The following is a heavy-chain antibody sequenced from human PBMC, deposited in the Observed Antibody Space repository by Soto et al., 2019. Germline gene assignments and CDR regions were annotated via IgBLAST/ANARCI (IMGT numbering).Heavy chain of an antibody. D-gene: IGHD1-1*01. CDR2: INPHNSNT. J-gene: IGHJ4*02. Sequence: ASVKVSCKDSGYTFTSYTITWVRQAPGQGLEWMGWINPHNSNTNYAQKFQDRVTMTTDTSTSTAYMELRSLRSDDTAVYYCARVDAYNQPNFGYWGQGTLVTVSS. CDR1: GYTFTSYT. V-gene: IGHV1-18*01. CDR3: ARVDAYNQPNFGY.